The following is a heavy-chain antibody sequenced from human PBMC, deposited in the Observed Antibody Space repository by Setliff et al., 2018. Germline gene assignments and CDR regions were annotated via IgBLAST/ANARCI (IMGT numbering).Heavy chain of an antibody. J-gene: IGHJ6*03. CDR3: ARASRFGTIKYRGDYYMDV. Sequence: ASVKVSCKASGYTFTTYAISWMRQAPGQGLEWMGWINTNTGNPSYAQGFTGRFVFSLDTSVSTAYLQISSLKAEDTALYYCARASRFGTIKYRGDYYMDVWGKGTTVT. CDR2: INTNTGNP. V-gene: IGHV7-4-1*02. CDR1: GYTFTTYA. D-gene: IGHD3-10*01.